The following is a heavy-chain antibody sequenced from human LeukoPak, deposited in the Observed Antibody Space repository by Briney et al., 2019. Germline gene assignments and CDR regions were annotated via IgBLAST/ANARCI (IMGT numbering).Heavy chain of an antibody. J-gene: IGHJ4*02. CDR2: INHSGST. D-gene: IGHD2-2*01. CDR3: ARRVVVVVPAAPFDY. CDR1: GGSFSGYY. V-gene: IGHV4-34*01. Sequence: SETLSLTCAVYGGSFSGYYWSWIRQPPGKGLEWIGEINHSGSTNYNPSLKSRVTISVDTSKNQFSLKLSSVTAADTAVYYCARRVVVVVPAAPFDYWGQGTLVTVSS.